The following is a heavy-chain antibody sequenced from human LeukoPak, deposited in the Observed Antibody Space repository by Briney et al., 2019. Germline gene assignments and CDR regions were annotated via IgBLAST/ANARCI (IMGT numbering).Heavy chain of an antibody. CDR3: ARESYGGDFDY. Sequence: SGGSLRLSCAASGFTFSRYSMNCVRQAPGKGLEWVSYISSSSSTVYYADSLKGRFTISRDNAKNSLYLQMNSLRAEDTAVYYCARESYGGDFDYWGQGTLVTVSS. D-gene: IGHD3-10*01. CDR1: GFTFSRYS. V-gene: IGHV3-48*01. CDR2: ISSSSSTV. J-gene: IGHJ4*02.